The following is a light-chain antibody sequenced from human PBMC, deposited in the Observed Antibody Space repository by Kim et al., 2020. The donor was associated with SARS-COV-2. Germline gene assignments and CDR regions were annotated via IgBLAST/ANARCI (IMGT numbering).Light chain of an antibody. CDR2: GKN. CDR3: DSRDSSGNHLV. V-gene: IGLV3-19*01. Sequence: SSELTQDPAVSVALGQTVRITCLGDSLRSYYASWYQQKPGQAPVLVIYGKNNRPSRIPDRFSGSNSGSTASLTITGAQAEDEADYYCDSRDSSGNHLVFGGGTQLTVL. J-gene: IGLJ3*02. CDR1: SLRSYY.